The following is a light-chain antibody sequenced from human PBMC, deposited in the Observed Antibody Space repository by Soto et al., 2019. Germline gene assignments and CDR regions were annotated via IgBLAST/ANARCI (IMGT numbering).Light chain of an antibody. CDR1: QSVSNNY. Sequence: NVLTLSACTLSLSPKERATLSCRASQSVSNNYLAWYQQKPGQAPRLLIYGASNRATGIPDRFSGSGSGTDFTLTISRLEPEHFAVYYCHQYGSSGTFGQGTKVDIK. J-gene: IGKJ1*01. CDR3: HQYGSSGT. CDR2: GAS. V-gene: IGKV3-20*01.